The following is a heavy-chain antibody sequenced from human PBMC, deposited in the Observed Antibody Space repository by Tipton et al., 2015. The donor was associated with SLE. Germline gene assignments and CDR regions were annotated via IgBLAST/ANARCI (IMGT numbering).Heavy chain of an antibody. D-gene: IGHD5-24*01. CDR2: IYYSGTT. CDR1: GGSISSSSYY. CDR3: ATLPIVEMARAY. J-gene: IGHJ1*01. Sequence: TLSLTYTVSGGSISSSSYYWGWIRQPPGKGLEWIGTIYYSGTTYYNLSLRSRVTISVDTSKNQFSLSLRSVTAADTAVYYCATLPIVEMARAYWGQGTLVTVSS. V-gene: IGHV4-39*07.